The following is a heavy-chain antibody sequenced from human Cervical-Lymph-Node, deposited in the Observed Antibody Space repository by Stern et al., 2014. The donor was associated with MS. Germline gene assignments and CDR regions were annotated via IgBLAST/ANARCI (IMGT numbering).Heavy chain of an antibody. Sequence: VQLVESGAEVKKPGASVKVSCKASGYTFPSSDINWVRQATGQGLEWMGWMNPNSGDAGYAHKFQGRVTMTRNTSIGTAYMELSSLRSDDTAVYYCARVGMWFGTFDPWGQGTLVTVSS. CDR2: MNPNSGDA. J-gene: IGHJ5*02. CDR3: ARVGMWFGTFDP. V-gene: IGHV1-8*01. CDR1: GYTFPSSD. D-gene: IGHD3-10*01.